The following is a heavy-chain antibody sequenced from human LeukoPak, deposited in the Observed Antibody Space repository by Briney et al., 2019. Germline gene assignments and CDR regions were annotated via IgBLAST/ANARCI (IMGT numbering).Heavy chain of an antibody. CDR3: ARALGQQLAPYYHYYGMDV. CDR2: INPNSGGT. V-gene: IGHV1-2*02. CDR1: GYTFTGYY. Sequence: ASVKVSCKASGYTFTGYYMHWVRQAPGQGLEWMGWINPNSGGTNYAQKFQGRVTMTRDTSISTAYMELSRLRSDDTAVYYCARALGQQLAPYYHYYGMDVWGQGTTVTVSS. J-gene: IGHJ6*02. D-gene: IGHD6-13*01.